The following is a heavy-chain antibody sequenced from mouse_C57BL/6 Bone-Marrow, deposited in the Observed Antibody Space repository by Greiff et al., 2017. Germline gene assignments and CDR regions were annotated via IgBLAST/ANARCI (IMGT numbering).Heavy chain of an antibody. CDR1: GFTFTSYW. V-gene: IGHV1-53*01. CDR2: INPSNGGT. Sequence: QVQLQQPGTELVKPGASVKLSCKASGFTFTSYWMHWVKQRPGQGLEWLGNINPSNGGTNYNEKFKSKATLTVDKSSSTAYMQLSSLTSEDSAVYSCEKGYYDGGRDYWGQGTTLTVSS. D-gene: IGHD1-1*01. CDR3: EKGYYDGGRDY. J-gene: IGHJ2*01.